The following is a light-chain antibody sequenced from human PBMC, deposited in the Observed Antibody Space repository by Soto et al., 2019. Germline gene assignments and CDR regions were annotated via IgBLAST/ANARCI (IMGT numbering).Light chain of an antibody. CDR1: QTVIITY. CDR2: GAS. J-gene: IGKJ5*01. Sequence: VLTQSPGTLSFYPYESATLSCISIQTVIITYLTWYQQKPGQAPRLLIFGASKRATGIPDRFSGSGSGRDFTLTISGLEPEDFAVYYCQQYGSSPLISFGQGTRLEIK. V-gene: IGKV3-20*01. CDR3: QQYGSSPLIS.